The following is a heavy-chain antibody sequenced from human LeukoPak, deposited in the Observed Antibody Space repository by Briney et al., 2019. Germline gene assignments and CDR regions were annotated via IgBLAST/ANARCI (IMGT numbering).Heavy chain of an antibody. D-gene: IGHD6-19*01. CDR2: ISCDGSNK. J-gene: IGHJ4*02. V-gene: IGHV3-30*18. CDR1: GFTFSSYA. CDR3: AKGPLVPIPSIAVAGPHFDY. Sequence: GGSLRLSCAASGFTFSSYAMGWVRQAPGKGLEWVAVISCDGSNKYYADSVKGRFTISRDNSKNTLYLQMNSLRAEDTAVYYCAKGPLVPIPSIAVAGPHFDYWGQGTLVTVSS.